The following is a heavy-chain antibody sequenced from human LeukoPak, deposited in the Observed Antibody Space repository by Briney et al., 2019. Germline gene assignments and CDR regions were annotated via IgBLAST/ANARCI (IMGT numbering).Heavy chain of an antibody. J-gene: IGHJ6*03. CDR1: GGSISGYY. Sequence: SETLSLTCTVSGGSISGYYWSWIRQPPGKGLEWIGYIYYSGSTNYNPSLKSRVTISVDTSKNQFSLKLSSVTAADTAVYYCARAKQGDCSSTSCYFGYYYYYMDVWGKGTTVTVSS. D-gene: IGHD2-2*01. CDR3: ARAKQGDCSSTSCYFGYYYYYMDV. CDR2: IYYSGST. V-gene: IGHV4-59*01.